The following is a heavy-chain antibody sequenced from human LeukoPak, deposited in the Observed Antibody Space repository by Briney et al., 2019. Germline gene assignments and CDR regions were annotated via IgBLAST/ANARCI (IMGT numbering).Heavy chain of an antibody. D-gene: IGHD3-22*01. CDR3: AKDHYDSSTYVGGDYFDY. V-gene: IGHV3-23*01. J-gene: IGHJ4*02. CDR2: IYGNGAKT. CDR1: GFTFSGFS. Sequence: GGSLRLSCEASGFTFSGFSMNWVRQTPGKGLEWVSLIYGNGAKTFYADSVKGRFTISRDNSKNTVYLQMNGLRAEDTAVYYCAKDHYDSSTYVGGDYFDYWGQGTLVTVSS.